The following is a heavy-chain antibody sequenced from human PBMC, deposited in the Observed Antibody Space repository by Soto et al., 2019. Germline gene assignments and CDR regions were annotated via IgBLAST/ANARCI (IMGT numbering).Heavy chain of an antibody. Sequence: PGGSLRLSCAASGFTFSNFAMTWVRQAPGEGLEWVSSISGTDDYTYYADSVKGRFTISRDNARNTLFLHRNNLRADDTAMYYCAKSSPQYASAIPAFFDPWGLATLVPSSS. CDR1: GFTFSNFA. V-gene: IGHV3-23*01. CDR2: ISGTDDYT. J-gene: IGHJ5*02. D-gene: IGHD2-2*01. CDR3: AKSSPQYASAIPAFFDP.